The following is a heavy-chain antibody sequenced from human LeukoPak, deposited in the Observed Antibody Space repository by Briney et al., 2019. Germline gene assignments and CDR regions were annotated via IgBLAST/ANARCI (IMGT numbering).Heavy chain of an antibody. CDR2: INAGNGNA. CDR1: GYTFTTYA. D-gene: IGHD6-13*01. CDR3: ARDPIGSRWPYYFDY. J-gene: IGHJ4*02. Sequence: ASVKVSCKASGYTFTTYALHWVRQAPGQRLEWMGWINAGNGNAKYSQKFQARVTVTRDTSASTAYMELSSLRSEDTAVYYCARDPIGSRWPYYFDYWGQGTLVTVSS. V-gene: IGHV1-3*01.